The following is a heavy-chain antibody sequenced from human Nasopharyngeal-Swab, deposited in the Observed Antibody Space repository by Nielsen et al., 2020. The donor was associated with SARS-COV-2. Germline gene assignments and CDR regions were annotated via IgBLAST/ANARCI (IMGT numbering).Heavy chain of an antibody. Sequence: WIRQPPGQGLEWIGSIYYSGSTYYNPSLKSRVTISVDTSKNLFPLKLSSVTAADTAVYYRARQGHLRYVDWPKLPEYFQHWGQGTLVTVSS. D-gene: IGHD3-9*01. J-gene: IGHJ1*01. CDR2: IYYSGST. V-gene: IGHV4-39*01. CDR3: ARQGHLRYVDWPKLPEYFQH.